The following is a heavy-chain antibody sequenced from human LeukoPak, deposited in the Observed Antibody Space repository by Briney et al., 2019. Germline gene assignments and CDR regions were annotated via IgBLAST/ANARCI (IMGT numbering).Heavy chain of an antibody. CDR3: ARDRGTTGGDAFDI. CDR2: ISSSSSYI. D-gene: IGHD4-17*01. V-gene: IGHV3-21*01. J-gene: IGHJ3*02. Sequence: GGSLRLSCAASGFTFSSYWMNWVRQAPGKGLEWVQSISSSSSYIYYADSVKGRFTISRDNAKNSLYLQMNSLRAEDTAVYYCARDRGTTGGDAFDIWGQGTMVTVSS. CDR1: GFTFSSYW.